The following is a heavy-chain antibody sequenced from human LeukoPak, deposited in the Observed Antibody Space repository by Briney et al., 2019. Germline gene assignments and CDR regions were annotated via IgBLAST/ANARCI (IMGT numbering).Heavy chain of an antibody. D-gene: IGHD6-19*01. CDR1: GFTFSSYG. CDR3: AKFAAAGDYYYYYMDV. CDR2: IRYDGSNK. Sequence: GGSLRLSCAASGFTFSSYGMHWVRQAPGKGLEWVAFIRYDGSNKYYADSVKGRFTISRDNSKNTLYLQMNSLRAEDTAVYYCAKFAAAGDYYYYYMDVWGKGTTVTVSS. J-gene: IGHJ6*03. V-gene: IGHV3-30*02.